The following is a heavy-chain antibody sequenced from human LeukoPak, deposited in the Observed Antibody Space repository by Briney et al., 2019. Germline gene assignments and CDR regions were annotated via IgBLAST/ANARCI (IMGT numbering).Heavy chain of an antibody. CDR3: ARDYGDYTKGWNLRDF. J-gene: IGHJ4*02. CDR1: GFTFGSYA. D-gene: IGHD4-17*01. Sequence: RGSLRLSCAASGFTFGSYAMSWVRQPPGKGLEWVSSISGSGATTYYADSVKGRFTISRDNSKNMTNLQMNSLRAEDTAVYYCARDYGDYTKGWNLRDFWGQGTLVTVSS. V-gene: IGHV3-23*01. CDR2: ISGSGATT.